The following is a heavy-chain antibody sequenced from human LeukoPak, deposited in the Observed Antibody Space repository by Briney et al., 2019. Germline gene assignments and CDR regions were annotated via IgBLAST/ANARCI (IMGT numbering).Heavy chain of an antibody. J-gene: IGHJ4*02. V-gene: IGHV1-2*02. Sequence: ASVKVSCKGSGYTFTGYYMHWVRQAPGQGLEWMGWINPNSGGTNYAQKFQGRVTMTRDTSISTAYMELSRLRSDDTAVYYCARDKSYGDYTFDYWGQGTLVTVSS. CDR1: GYTFTGYY. CDR2: INPNSGGT. CDR3: ARDKSYGDYTFDY. D-gene: IGHD4-17*01.